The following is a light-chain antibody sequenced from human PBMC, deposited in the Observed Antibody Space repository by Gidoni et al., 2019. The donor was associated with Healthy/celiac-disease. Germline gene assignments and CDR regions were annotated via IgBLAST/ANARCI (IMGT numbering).Light chain of an antibody. CDR1: QSVSSSY. J-gene: IGKJ3*01. CDR2: CAS. Sequence: EIVFTHSPGTLSLSPGERATLSCRASQSVSSSYLTWCQQKHGQAPRLLIYCASSRATGIPDRFSGRGSGTDVSLTISRLEPEDFVVYYCQQYGSSPLITFGHGTKVDFK. CDR3: QQYGSSPLIT. V-gene: IGKV3-20*01.